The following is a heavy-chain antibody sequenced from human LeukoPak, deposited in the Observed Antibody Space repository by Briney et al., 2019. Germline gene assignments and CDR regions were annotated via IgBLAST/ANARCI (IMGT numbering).Heavy chain of an antibody. V-gene: IGHV3-21*01. CDR1: GFTFSSHG. CDR3: ARAPGRLPYYFDY. D-gene: IGHD3-10*01. Sequence: GGTLRLSCAASGFTFSSHGVNWVRQAPGKGLEWVSSISSSSSYIYYADSVKGRFTISRDNAKNSLYLQMNSLRAEDTAVYYCARAPGRLPYYFDYWGQGTLVTVSS. CDR2: ISSSSSYI. J-gene: IGHJ4*02.